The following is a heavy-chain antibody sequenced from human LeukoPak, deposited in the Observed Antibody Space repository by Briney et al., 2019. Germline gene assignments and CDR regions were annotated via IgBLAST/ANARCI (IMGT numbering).Heavy chain of an antibody. D-gene: IGHD2-15*01. CDR2: ICSGGNT. Sequence: GGSLRLSCAASGFTVSSNCMSWVRQAPGKGLEWVSLICSGGNTYYADSVKGRFTISRDDSKNTLYLQMNSLRAEDTAVYYCARRYCSGGTCYFFDYWGQGTLVTVSA. CDR3: ARRYCSGGTCYFFDY. CDR1: GFTVSSNC. V-gene: IGHV3-53*01. J-gene: IGHJ4*02.